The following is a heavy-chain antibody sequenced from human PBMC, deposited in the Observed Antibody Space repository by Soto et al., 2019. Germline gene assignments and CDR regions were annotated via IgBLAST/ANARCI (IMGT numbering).Heavy chain of an antibody. V-gene: IGHV4-34*01. D-gene: IGHD3-3*01. CDR2: INHSGST. CDR3: ARGQRVAIFGVLRGGLIYGTDV. Sequence: SETLSLTCAVYGGSFSGYYWSWIRQPPGKGLEWIGEINHSGSTNYNPSLTSRVTISVDTSKNQFSLKLSSVTAADTAVYYCARGQRVAIFGVLRGGLIYGTDVWGQGTTVTVSS. J-gene: IGHJ6*02. CDR1: GGSFSGYY.